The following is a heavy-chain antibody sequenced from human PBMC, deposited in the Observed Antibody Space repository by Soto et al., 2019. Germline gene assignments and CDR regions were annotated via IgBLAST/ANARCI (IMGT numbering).Heavy chain of an antibody. V-gene: IGHV1-69*13. CDR2: IIPIFGTA. CDR3: AADWAGKTGTNEGDVFDI. Sequence: SVKVSCKASGGTFSSYAISWVRQAPGQGLEWMGGIIPIFGTANYAQKFQGRVTITADESTSTAYMELSSLRSEDTAVYYCAADWAGKTGTNEGDVFDIWGQGTMVTVSS. D-gene: IGHD1-1*01. J-gene: IGHJ3*02. CDR1: GGTFSSYA.